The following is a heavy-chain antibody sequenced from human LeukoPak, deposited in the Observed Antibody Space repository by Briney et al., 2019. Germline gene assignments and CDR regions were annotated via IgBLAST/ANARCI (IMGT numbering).Heavy chain of an antibody. CDR1: GGSITSSSYY. CDR3: AREVRRDGYNDY. V-gene: IGHV4-39*07. J-gene: IGHJ4*02. Sequence: SETLSLTCTVSGGSITSSSYYWGWLRQPPGKGLEWIGRIYTSGSTNYNPSLKSRVTISVDTSKNQFSLKLSSVTAADTAVYYCAREVRRDGYNDYWGQGTLVTVSS. CDR2: IYTSGST. D-gene: IGHD5-24*01.